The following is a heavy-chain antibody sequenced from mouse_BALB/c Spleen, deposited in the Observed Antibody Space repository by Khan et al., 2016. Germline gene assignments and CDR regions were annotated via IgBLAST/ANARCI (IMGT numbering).Heavy chain of an antibody. Sequence: EVQLQESGPDLVKPSQSLSLTCTVTGYSIISGYSWHWIRQFPGNKLEWMAYIHYSGSTNYNPSLKSRISLTRDTSKNRFILKLNSVTTEDPVTYYCAGGTTGDYFDYWGQGTTLTVSS. D-gene: IGHD2-14*01. V-gene: IGHV3-1*02. CDR3: AGGTTGDYFDY. CDR2: IHYSGST. CDR1: GYSIISGYS. J-gene: IGHJ2*01.